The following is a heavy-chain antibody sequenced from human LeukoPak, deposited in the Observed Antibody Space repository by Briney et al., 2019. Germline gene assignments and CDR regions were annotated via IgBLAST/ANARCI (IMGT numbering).Heavy chain of an antibody. CDR2: ISYDGSNK. V-gene: IGHV3-30*03. D-gene: IGHD5-18*01. CDR3: ARVGTAMGYFDF. CDR1: GFTFSTYG. J-gene: IGHJ4*02. Sequence: AGGSLRLSCAASGFTFSTYGMLWVRQAPGKGLEWVAVISYDGSNKYYADSVKGRFTISRDNSKNTLYLQMNSLRAEDTAVYYCARVGTAMGYFDFWGQGTLVTVSS.